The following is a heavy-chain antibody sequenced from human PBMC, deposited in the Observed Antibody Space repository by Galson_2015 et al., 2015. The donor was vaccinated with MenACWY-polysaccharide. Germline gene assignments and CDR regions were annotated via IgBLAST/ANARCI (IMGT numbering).Heavy chain of an antibody. J-gene: IGHJ3*02. CDR3: AREGSRIVFHAFDI. CDR2: IQYDGSNK. V-gene: IGHV3-33*01. Sequence: SLRLSCAASGLKFRGSGMHWVRQAPGKGLEWVAVIQYDGSNKVYADSVKGRFTISRDNSKNTVFLEMNTLGVEDTAVYYCAREGSRIVFHAFDIWGKGTMVTVSS. D-gene: IGHD2-2*01. CDR1: GLKFRGSG.